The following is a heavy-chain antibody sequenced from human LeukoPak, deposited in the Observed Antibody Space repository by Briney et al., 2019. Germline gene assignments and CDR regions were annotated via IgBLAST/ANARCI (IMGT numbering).Heavy chain of an antibody. J-gene: IGHJ4*02. CDR1: GFTVSSNY. Sequence: PGGSLRLSCAASGFTVSSNYMSWVRQAPGKGVEWVSVIYSGGSTYYADSVKGRFTISRDNSKNTLYLQMNSLRAEDTAVYYCARPYYYGSGSYYDYWGQGTLVTVSS. CDR3: ARPYYYGSGSYYDY. CDR2: IYSGGST. D-gene: IGHD3-10*01. V-gene: IGHV3-53*01.